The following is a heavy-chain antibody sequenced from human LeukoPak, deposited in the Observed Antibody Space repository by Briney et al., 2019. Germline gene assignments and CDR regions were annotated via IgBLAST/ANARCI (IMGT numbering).Heavy chain of an antibody. CDR1: GGSISSYY. CDR2: IYYSGST. V-gene: IGHV4-59*01. CDR3: ARWNSGTYSSDL. Sequence: PSETLSLTCTVSGGSISSYYWSWIRQPPGKGPEWIGHIYYSGSTNYNPSLKSRVTISVDTSKNQFSLRLSSVTAADTAVYYCARWNSGTYSSDLWGQGTPVTVSS. D-gene: IGHD1-26*01. J-gene: IGHJ5*02.